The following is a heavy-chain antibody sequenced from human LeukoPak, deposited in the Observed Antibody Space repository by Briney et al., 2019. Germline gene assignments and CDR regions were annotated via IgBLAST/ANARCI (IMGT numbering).Heavy chain of an antibody. CDR2: IYCSGST. J-gene: IGHJ6*02. V-gene: IGHV4-59*01. CDR3: ARVRYQLLAVPGGHTSYYYYYGMDV. D-gene: IGHD2-2*01. Sequence: SSETLSLTCTVSGGSISSYYWSWIRQPPGKGLEWIGYIYCSGSTHYNPSLKSRVTISVDTSKNQFSLKLSSVTAADTAVYYRARVRYQLLAVPGGHTSYYYYYGMDVWGQGTTVTVSS. CDR1: GGSISSYY.